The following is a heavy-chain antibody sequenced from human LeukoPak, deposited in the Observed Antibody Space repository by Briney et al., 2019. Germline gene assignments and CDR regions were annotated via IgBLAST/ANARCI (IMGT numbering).Heavy chain of an antibody. D-gene: IGHD1-1*01. Sequence: GGSLRLSCAASGFTFSYYCMSWVRQAPGKGLEWVANIKQDGSDEYYVDSVKGRFTISRDNAKNSLYLQMNSLSAEDTAMYYCTRDLTNWNDATLDIWGQGTMVTVSS. CDR1: GFTFSYYC. V-gene: IGHV3-7*01. CDR3: TRDLTNWNDATLDI. CDR2: IKQDGSDE. J-gene: IGHJ3*02.